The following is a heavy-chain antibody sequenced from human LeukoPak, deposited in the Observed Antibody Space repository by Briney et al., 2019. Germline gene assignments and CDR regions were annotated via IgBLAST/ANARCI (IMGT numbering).Heavy chain of an antibody. CDR2: ISSSSSYI. CDR3: ARETTPALYSSGWYDVPWFDP. J-gene: IGHJ5*02. V-gene: IGHV3-21*01. D-gene: IGHD6-19*01. Sequence: GGSLRLSCAASGFTFSSYSMNWVRQAPGKGLEWVSSISSSSSYIYYADSVKGRFTISRDNAKNSLYLQMNRLRAEDTAVYYCARETTPALYSSGWYDVPWFDPWGQGTLVTVSS. CDR1: GFTFSSYS.